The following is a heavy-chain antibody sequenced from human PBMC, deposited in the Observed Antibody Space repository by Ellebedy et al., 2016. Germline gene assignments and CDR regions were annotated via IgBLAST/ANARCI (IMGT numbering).Heavy chain of an antibody. J-gene: IGHJ3*02. D-gene: IGHD3-9*01. V-gene: IGHV3-30*18. CDR3: AKDYYDILTGYYKDYAFDI. CDR1: GFTFSSYG. CDR2: ISYDGSNK. Sequence: GGSLRLSCAASGFTFSSYGMHWVRQAPGKGLEWVAVISYDGSNKYYADSVKGRFTISRDNSKNSLYLQMNSMRAEDTAVYYCAKDYYDILTGYYKDYAFDIWGQGTMVTVSS.